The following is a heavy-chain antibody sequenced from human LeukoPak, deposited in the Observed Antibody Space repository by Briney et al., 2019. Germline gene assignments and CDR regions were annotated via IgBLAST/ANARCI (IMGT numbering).Heavy chain of an antibody. Sequence: ASVKVSCKASGYTFTSYYMHWVRQAPGQGLEWMGIINPSGGSTSYAQKFQGRVTMTRDMSTSTVYMELSSLRSEDTAVYYCARAAGGSSWYYYYYYMDVWGKGTTVTVSS. CDR1: GYTFTSYY. CDR2: INPSGGST. V-gene: IGHV1-46*01. CDR3: ARAAGGSSWYYYYYYMDV. D-gene: IGHD6-13*01. J-gene: IGHJ6*03.